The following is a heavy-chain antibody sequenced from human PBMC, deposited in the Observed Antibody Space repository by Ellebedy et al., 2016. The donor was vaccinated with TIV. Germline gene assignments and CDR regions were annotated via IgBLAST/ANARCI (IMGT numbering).Heavy chain of an antibody. CDR2: INSDGSRS. J-gene: IGHJ4*02. CDR3: ARDGIVGGPTEYYFDS. V-gene: IGHV3-74*01. Sequence: GESLKISCAASGFTFSNYWIHWVRQAPGKGLVWLSRINSDGSRSTYADSVKGRFTISRDNAKNTLYVQMNSLRAEDTAVYYCARDGIVGGPTEYYFDSWGQGTLVTVSS. CDR1: GFTFSNYW. D-gene: IGHD1-26*01.